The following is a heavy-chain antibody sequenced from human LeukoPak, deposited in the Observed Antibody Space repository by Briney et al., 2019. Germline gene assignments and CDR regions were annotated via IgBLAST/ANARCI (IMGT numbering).Heavy chain of an antibody. J-gene: IGHJ4*02. V-gene: IGHV4-4*07. Sequence: PSETQSLTYTVSGRSISSYYWSWIRQPAGKGLEWIGRIYTSGSTNYNPSLKSQITMSVDTSKNQFSLKLSSVTAGDTGVYYCARGGYNSSGYLFFDYWGQGTLVTVSS. CDR3: ARGGYNSSGYLFFDY. CDR1: GRSISSYY. CDR2: IYTSGST. D-gene: IGHD3-22*01.